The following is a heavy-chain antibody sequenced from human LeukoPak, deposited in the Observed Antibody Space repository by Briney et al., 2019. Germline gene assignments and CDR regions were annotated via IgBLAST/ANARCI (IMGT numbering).Heavy chain of an antibody. V-gene: IGHV4-59*08. CDR1: VDSISNYY. CDR2: VYYSGSS. D-gene: IGHD4/OR15-4a*01. CDR3: ARSLTTGIDWFDP. J-gene: IGHJ5*02. Sequence: PSETLSLTCNVSVDSISNYYWSWIRQPPGKGLEWIGCVYYSGSSNYDPSLKSRVTISLDTSKNQFSLRLNSVTAADTAVYYCARSLTTGIDWFDPWGQGTLVTVSS.